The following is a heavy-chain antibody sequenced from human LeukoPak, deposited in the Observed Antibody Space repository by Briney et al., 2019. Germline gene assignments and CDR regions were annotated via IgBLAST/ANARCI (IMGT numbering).Heavy chain of an antibody. Sequence: QTGGSLRLSCAVSGFTFSSYEMNWVRQAPGKGLEWVSYISSSGSSIYYADSVKGRVTISRDNAKNSLYLQMDSLRAEDTAVYYCARRLAVAGPGTRYFDYWGQGTLVTVSS. V-gene: IGHV3-48*03. CDR1: GFTFSSYE. CDR2: ISSSGSSI. D-gene: IGHD6-19*01. CDR3: ARRLAVAGPGTRYFDY. J-gene: IGHJ4*02.